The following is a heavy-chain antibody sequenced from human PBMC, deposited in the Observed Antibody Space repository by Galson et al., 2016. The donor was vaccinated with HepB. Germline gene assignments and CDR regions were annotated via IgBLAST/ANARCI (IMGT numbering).Heavy chain of an antibody. CDR3: SRETSTH. Sequence: SLRLSCAASGFSFSSYWMSWVRQAPGKGLDWVSSIRYDVSVTSYADSVKGRFTISRDNAKNTLYLHMHSLRPEDTAVYYCSRETSTHWGQGTVVTVSS. CDR1: GFSFSSYW. V-gene: IGHV3-74*01. J-gene: IGHJ1*01. CDR2: IRYDVSVT.